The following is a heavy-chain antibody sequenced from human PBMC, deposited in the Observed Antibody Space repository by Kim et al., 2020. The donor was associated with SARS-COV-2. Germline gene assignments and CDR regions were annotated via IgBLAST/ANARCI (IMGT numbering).Heavy chain of an antibody. CDR1: GFTFSSYA. D-gene: IGHD2-15*01. CDR3: ASGGSRVPSLDYYYGMDV. CDR2: ISGSGGST. J-gene: IGHJ6*02. Sequence: GGSLRLSCAASGFTFSSYAMSWVRQAPGKGLEWVSAISGSGGSTYYADSVKGRFTISRDNSKNTLYLQMNSLRAEDTAVYYCASGGSRVPSLDYYYGMDVWGQGTTVTVSS. V-gene: IGHV3-23*01.